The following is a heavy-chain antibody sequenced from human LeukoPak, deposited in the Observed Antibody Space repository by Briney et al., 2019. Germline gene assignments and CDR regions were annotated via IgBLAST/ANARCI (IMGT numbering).Heavy chain of an antibody. J-gene: IGHJ4*02. CDR2: ITGTSGTT. Sequence: PGGSLRLPCAACGFTFSNYAMSWVRQAPGKGLEWVSVITGTSGTTYYAESVKGRFTISRDNSKNTVYLQMNSLRADDTALYYCARGRVHGGTCYATCDYWGQGALVTVSS. CDR1: GFTFSNYA. V-gene: IGHV3-23*01. CDR3: ARGRVHGGTCYATCDY. D-gene: IGHD2-15*01.